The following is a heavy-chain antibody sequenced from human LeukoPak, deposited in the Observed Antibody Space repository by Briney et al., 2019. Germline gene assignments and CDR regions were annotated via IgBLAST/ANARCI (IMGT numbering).Heavy chain of an antibody. CDR1: GFTFSSYG. V-gene: IGHV3-30*18. J-gene: IGHJ4*02. Sequence: PGGSLRLSCAASGFTFSSYGMHWVRQAPGKGLEWVAVISYDGSNKYYADSVKGRFTISRDNSKNTLYLQMNSLRAEDTAVYYCAKDQGLQYYYDSSGYYPDYWGQGTLVTVSS. D-gene: IGHD3-22*01. CDR2: ISYDGSNK. CDR3: AKDQGLQYYYDSSGYYPDY.